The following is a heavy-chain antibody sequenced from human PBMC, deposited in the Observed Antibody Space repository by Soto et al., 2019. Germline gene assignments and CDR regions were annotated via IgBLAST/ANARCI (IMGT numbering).Heavy chain of an antibody. CDR3: VFGDNRDY. J-gene: IGHJ4*02. V-gene: IGHV3-21*01. Sequence: EVQLVESGGGLVKPGGSLRLSCAASGFIFSSYTMNWVRQAPGKGLEWVSSIPSSGAYTHQAGSVEGRFTISRDNAKNSLYLQMNSLRVEDTAVYYCVFGDNRDYWGQGTLVTVSS. CDR2: IPSSGAYT. CDR1: GFIFSSYT. D-gene: IGHD2-21*02.